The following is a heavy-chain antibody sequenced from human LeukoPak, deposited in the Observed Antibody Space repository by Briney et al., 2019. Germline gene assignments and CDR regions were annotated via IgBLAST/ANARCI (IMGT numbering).Heavy chain of an antibody. V-gene: IGHV1-2*02. CDR3: ARGDHYDVLTGFQTPSHLSDY. D-gene: IGHD3-9*01. Sequence: ASVKFSCRASGYTFTGYYVHWGGHAPGQGLGWMGWINPNSGDTNYAQKFQGRVTMTRDTSISTAYIELSRLTSDDTAVYYCARGDHYDVLTGFQTPSHLSDYWGQGTLVTVSS. J-gene: IGHJ4*02. CDR2: INPNSGDT. CDR1: GYTFTGYY.